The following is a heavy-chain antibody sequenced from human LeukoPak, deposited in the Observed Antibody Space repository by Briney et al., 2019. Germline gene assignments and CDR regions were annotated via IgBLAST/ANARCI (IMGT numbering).Heavy chain of an antibody. Sequence: GESLQISCKGSGYSFTSYWIGWVRQLPGKGLEWMGIIYPGDSDTRYSPYFQGQVTISADKSISTAYLQCSSLKASDTAMYYCAISGYSSGPIDYWGQGTLVTVSS. CDR2: IYPGDSDT. V-gene: IGHV5-51*01. D-gene: IGHD6-19*01. CDR3: AISGYSSGPIDY. CDR1: GYSFTSYW. J-gene: IGHJ4*02.